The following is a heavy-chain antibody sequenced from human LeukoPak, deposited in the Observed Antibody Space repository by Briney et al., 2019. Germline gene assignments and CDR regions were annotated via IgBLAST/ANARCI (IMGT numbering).Heavy chain of an antibody. J-gene: IGHJ4*02. V-gene: IGHV3-64D*06. Sequence: GGSQRVSCSASGFVFSDYAMHWARQAPGKGLEYLSGISGNGVATYYVDSVQGRFTVSRDNSKTTLYLQINSLRREDTAFYYCIKDRGSSGWDFDSWGQGTLLTVSS. D-gene: IGHD6-19*01. CDR2: ISGNGVAT. CDR3: IKDRGSSGWDFDS. CDR1: GFVFSDYA.